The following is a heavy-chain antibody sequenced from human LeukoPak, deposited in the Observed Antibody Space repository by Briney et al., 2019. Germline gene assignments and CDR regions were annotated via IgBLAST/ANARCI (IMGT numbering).Heavy chain of an antibody. J-gene: IGHJ4*02. CDR2: ISSSGSTI. CDR3: ARDLGGSRVAY. V-gene: IGHV3-48*03. Sequence: GGSLRLSCAASGFTFSSYEMNWVRQAPGKGLEWVSYISSSGSTIYYADSVKGRFTISRDNAKNSLYLQMNSLRAEDTAVYYCARDLGGSRVAYWGQGTLVTVSS. D-gene: IGHD1-26*01. CDR1: GFTFSSYE.